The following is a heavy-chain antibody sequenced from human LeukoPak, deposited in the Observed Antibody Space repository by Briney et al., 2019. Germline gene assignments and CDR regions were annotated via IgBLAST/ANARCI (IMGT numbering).Heavy chain of an antibody. D-gene: IGHD6-6*01. CDR3: ARDRKAARPYYFDY. CDR2: IKQDGSEK. CDR1: GFTFSSYW. Sequence: GGSLRLSCAASGFTFSSYWMSWVRQAPGRGLEWVANIKQDGSEKYYVDSVKGRFTISRDNAKNSLYLQMNSLRAEDTAVYYCARDRKAARPYYFDYWGQGTLVTVSS. J-gene: IGHJ4*02. V-gene: IGHV3-7*01.